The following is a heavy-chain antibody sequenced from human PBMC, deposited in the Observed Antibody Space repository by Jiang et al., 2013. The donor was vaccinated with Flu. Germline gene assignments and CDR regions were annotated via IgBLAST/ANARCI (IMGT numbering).Heavy chain of an antibody. V-gene: IGHV1-69*06. J-gene: IGHJ4*02. D-gene: IGHD3-22*01. CDR1: GGTFSSYA. Sequence: SCKASGGTFSSYAISWVRQAPGQGLEWMGGIIPIFGTANYAQKFQGRVTITADKSTSTAYMELSSLRSEDTAVYYCARGDYYDSSGYFAPIDYWGQGTLVTVSS. CDR2: IIPIFGTA. CDR3: ARGDYYDSSGYFAPIDY.